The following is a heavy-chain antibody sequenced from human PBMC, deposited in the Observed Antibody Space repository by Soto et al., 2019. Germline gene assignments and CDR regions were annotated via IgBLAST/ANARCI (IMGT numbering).Heavy chain of an antibody. V-gene: IGHV3-23*01. J-gene: IGHJ4*02. CDR3: AKGPDYDFWSGYFDY. D-gene: IGHD3-3*01. CDR2: ISGSGGST. CDR1: GFHFSSYA. Sequence: TGGSLRLSCAASGFHFSSYAMSWVRQAPGKGLEWVSAISGSGGSTYYADSVKGRFTISRDNSKNTLYLQMNSLRAEDTAVYYCAKGPDYDFWSGYFDYWGQGTLVTVSS.